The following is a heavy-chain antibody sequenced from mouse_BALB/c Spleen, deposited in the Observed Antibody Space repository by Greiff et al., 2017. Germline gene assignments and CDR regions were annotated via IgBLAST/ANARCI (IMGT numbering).Heavy chain of an antibody. Sequence: EVQVVESGGGLVKPGGSLKLSCAASGFTFSSYAMSWVRQTPEKRLEWVASISSGGSTYYPDSVKGRFTISRDNARNILYLQMSSLRSEDTAMYYCARGAIYYDYDGDAMDYWGQGTSVTVSS. V-gene: IGHV5-6-5*01. CDR3: ARGAIYYDYDGDAMDY. CDR2: ISSGGST. J-gene: IGHJ4*01. CDR1: GFTFSSYA. D-gene: IGHD2-4*01.